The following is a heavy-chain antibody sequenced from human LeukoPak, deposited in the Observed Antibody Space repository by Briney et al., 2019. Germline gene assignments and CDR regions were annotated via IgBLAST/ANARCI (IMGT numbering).Heavy chain of an antibody. J-gene: IGHJ4*02. CDR1: GLAFSAYK. D-gene: IGHD2-15*01. CDR3: VVGGSPGY. Sequence: GGSMRLSCAASGLAFSAYKMHWVRQAPRKGLVWVSRISTDGYTTDYADFVQGRFTASRDNTKNTWSLGMNSLRAEDTAVYYCVVGGSPGYWGQGTLVTVSS. CDR2: ISTDGYTT. V-gene: IGHV3-74*01.